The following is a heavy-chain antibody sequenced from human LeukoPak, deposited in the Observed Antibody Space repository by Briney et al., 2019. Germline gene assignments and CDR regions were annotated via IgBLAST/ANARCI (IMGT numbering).Heavy chain of an antibody. D-gene: IGHD3-22*01. CDR1: GFAFSSYA. CDR3: AKGIVVVITTGYFDY. Sequence: GGSLRLSCAASGFAFSSYAMSWVRQAPGKGLEWVSAISGSGGSTYYADSVKGRFTISRDNSKNTLYLQMNSLRAEDTAVYYCAKGIVVVITTGYFDYWGQGTLVTVSS. V-gene: IGHV3-23*01. CDR2: ISGSGGST. J-gene: IGHJ4*02.